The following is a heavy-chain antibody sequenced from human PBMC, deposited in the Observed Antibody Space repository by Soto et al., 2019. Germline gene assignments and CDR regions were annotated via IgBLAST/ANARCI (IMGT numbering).Heavy chain of an antibody. D-gene: IGHD3-10*01. J-gene: IGHJ2*01. CDR3: AREVPSRYFDL. CDR2: INHSGST. Sequence: QVRLQQWGAGLLKPSETLPLTCAVYGGSFSDYYSSWIRQPPGKGLEWIGEINHSGSTNYNPSLKSRVTISVDTSKNQFSLKLNSVTAADTAVYYCAREVPSRYFDLWGRGTPVPVSS. V-gene: IGHV4-34*01. CDR1: GGSFSDYY.